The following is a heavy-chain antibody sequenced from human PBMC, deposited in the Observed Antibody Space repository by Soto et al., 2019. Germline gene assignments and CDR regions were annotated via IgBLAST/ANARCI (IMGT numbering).Heavy chain of an antibody. J-gene: IGHJ6*02. CDR2: ISAYNGNT. Sequence: GASVKVSCKASGYTFTNYGISWVRQAPGQGLEWMGWISAYNGNTKYAQKLQGRVTMTTDTSTSTAYMELRSLRSDDTAVYYCARDVAYGDYYYYGMDVWGQGSRVTVPS. V-gene: IGHV1-18*01. D-gene: IGHD4-17*01. CDR3: ARDVAYGDYYYYGMDV. CDR1: GYTFTNYG.